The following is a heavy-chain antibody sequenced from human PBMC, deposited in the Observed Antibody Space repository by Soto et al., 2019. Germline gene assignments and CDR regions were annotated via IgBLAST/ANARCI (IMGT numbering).Heavy chain of an antibody. CDR1: GGSVSSSSYY. CDR2: VYYSGST. J-gene: IGHJ4*02. V-gene: IGHV4-39*01. Sequence: SETLSLTXTVSGGSVSSSSYYRGWVRQPPGKGLEWIGSVYYSGSTYYNPSLESRVTISVDKSKNQFSLKLMSLSAADTAVYYCGRLEGLATISYYFDYWGQGALVTVSS. D-gene: IGHD3-9*01. CDR3: GRLEGLATISYYFDY.